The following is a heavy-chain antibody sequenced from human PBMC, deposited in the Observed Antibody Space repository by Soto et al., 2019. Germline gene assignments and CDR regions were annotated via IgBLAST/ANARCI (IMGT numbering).Heavy chain of an antibody. Sequence: LRLSCAASGFTFSSYSMNWVRQAPGKGLEWVSSISSSSSYIYYADSVKGRFTISRDNAKNSLYLQMNSLRAEDTAVYYCARTPVYYDSSVDWFDPWGQGTLVTVSS. CDR3: ARTPVYYDSSVDWFDP. J-gene: IGHJ5*02. CDR2: ISSSSSYI. V-gene: IGHV3-21*01. CDR1: GFTFSSYS. D-gene: IGHD3-22*01.